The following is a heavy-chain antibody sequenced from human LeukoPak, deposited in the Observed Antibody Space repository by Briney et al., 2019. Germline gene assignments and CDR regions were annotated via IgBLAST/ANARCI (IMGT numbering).Heavy chain of an antibody. D-gene: IGHD5-18*01. V-gene: IGHV1-8*01. CDR3: ARWGQGGYSYDYFDY. CDR1: GYTFTSHD. CDR2: VNPNSGNT. J-gene: IGHJ4*02. Sequence: ASVKVSCKASGYTFTSHDINWVRQATGQGLEWMGWVNPNSGNTGYAQKLQGRVTMTTDTSTSTAYMELRSLRSDDTAVYYCARWGQGGYSYDYFDYWGQGTLVTVSS.